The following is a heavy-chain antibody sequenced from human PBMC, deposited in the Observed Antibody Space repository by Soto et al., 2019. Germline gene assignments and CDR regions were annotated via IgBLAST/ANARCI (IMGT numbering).Heavy chain of an antibody. D-gene: IGHD6-13*01. CDR3: ARDSSSWYYDY. Sequence: PGGSLRLSCAASGFTFSDYYMSWIRQAPGKGLEWVSYISGSGSHIHNADSAKGRFTISRDNAKNSVFLQMNSLRAEDTAIYYCARDSSSWYYDYWGQGALVTVSS. CDR1: GFTFSDYY. V-gene: IGHV3-11*01. J-gene: IGHJ4*02. CDR2: ISGSGSHI.